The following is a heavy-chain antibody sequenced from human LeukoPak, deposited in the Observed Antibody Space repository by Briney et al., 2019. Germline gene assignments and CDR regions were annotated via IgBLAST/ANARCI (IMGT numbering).Heavy chain of an antibody. D-gene: IGHD3-22*01. CDR3: ARSRSLYYDIDY. J-gene: IGHJ4*02. CDR1: GYTFTSYD. V-gene: IGHV1-46*01. CDR2: INPSGGST. Sequence: ASVKVSCKASGYTFTSYDINWVRQAPGQGLEWMGIINPSGGSTSYAQKFQGRVTMTRDMSTSTDYMELSSLRSDDTAVYYCARSRSLYYDIDYWGQGTLVTVSS.